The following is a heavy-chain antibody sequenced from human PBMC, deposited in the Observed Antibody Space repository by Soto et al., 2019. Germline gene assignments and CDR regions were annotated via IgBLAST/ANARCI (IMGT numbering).Heavy chain of an antibody. J-gene: IGHJ4*02. CDR1: AFTFDSHT. V-gene: IGHV3-21*01. CDR2: IDRSGART. Sequence: EAHLVESGGGLVKPGGSLRLSCEASAFTFDSHTMNWVRQAPGKGLEWVSSIDRSGARTFYADSVKRRFTISRDNAKNSLYLQMNFLSAEDTAVYYCAREVQPRTRREYEYWGQGTLVTVSS. CDR3: AREVQPRTRREYEY.